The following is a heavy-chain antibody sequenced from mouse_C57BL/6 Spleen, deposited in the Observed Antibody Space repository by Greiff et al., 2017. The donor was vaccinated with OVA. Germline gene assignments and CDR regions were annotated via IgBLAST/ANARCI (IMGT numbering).Heavy chain of an antibody. CDR1: GYTFTSYW. CDR3: ARGAQATRAWFAY. J-gene: IGHJ3*01. CDR2: IYPSDSET. D-gene: IGHD3-2*02. V-gene: IGHV1-61*01. Sequence: VQLQQPGAELVRPGSSVKLSCKASGYTFTSYWMDWVKQRPGQGLEWIGNIYPSDSETHYNQKFKDKATLTVDKSSSTAYMQLSSLTSEDSAVYYCARGAQATRAWFAYWGQGTLVTVSA.